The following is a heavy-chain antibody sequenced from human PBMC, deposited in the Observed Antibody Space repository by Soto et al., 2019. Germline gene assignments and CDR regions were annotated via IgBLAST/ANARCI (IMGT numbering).Heavy chain of an antibody. CDR3: ASPTLPQFYYYGMDV. D-gene: IGHD3-10*01. CDR2: IYPGDSDI. Sequence: PGESLKISCKGSEYSFTSTWIGWVRQPPGKGLEWMGIIYPGDSDIRYSPSFQGRVTISADTSISTAYLQLNSLKASDTAMYFCASPTLPQFYYYGMDVWGQGTTVTVSS. CDR1: EYSFTSTW. V-gene: IGHV5-51*01. J-gene: IGHJ6*02.